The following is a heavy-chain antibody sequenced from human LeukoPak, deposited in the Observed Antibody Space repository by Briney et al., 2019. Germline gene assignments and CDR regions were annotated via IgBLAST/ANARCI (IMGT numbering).Heavy chain of an antibody. CDR2: IYSGGST. J-gene: IGHJ4*02. V-gene: IGHV3-66*02. CDR1: GFTVSSNY. D-gene: IGHD3-3*01. CDR3: ARDGYDFWSGYYLY. Sequence: PGGSLRLSCAASGFTVSSNYMSWVRQAPGKGLEWVSVIYSGGSTYYADSVKGRFTISRDNSQNTLYLQMNSLRAEDTAVYYCARDGYDFWSGYYLYWGQGTLVTVSS.